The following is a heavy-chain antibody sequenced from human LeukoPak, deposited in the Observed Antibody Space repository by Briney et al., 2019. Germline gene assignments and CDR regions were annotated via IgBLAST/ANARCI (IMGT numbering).Heavy chain of an antibody. CDR1: GFTFSSYS. Sequence: GVSLRLSCAASGFTFSSYSMNWVRQAPGKGLEWVSSISSSSSYIYYADSVKGRFTTSRDNAKNSLYLQMNSLRAEDTAVYYCARDHYDSSGYSFDYWGQGTLVTVSS. V-gene: IGHV3-21*01. CDR3: ARDHYDSSGYSFDY. J-gene: IGHJ4*02. D-gene: IGHD3-22*01. CDR2: ISSSSSYI.